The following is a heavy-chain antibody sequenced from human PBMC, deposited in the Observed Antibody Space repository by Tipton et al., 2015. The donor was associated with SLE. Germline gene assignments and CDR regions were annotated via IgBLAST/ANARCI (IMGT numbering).Heavy chain of an antibody. V-gene: IGHV4-4*07. D-gene: IGHD6-19*01. J-gene: IGHJ4*01. CDR2: IYTSGSA. CDR1: GGSITNKY. Sequence: TLSLTCSVSGGSITNKYWSWIRQPAGKGLEWIGRIYTSGSANYNPSLKSRVTISLDTSKNQFSLKLSSVTAADTAVYYCARDGLGSYFDYWGRGTLVTVSS. CDR3: ARDGLGSYFDY.